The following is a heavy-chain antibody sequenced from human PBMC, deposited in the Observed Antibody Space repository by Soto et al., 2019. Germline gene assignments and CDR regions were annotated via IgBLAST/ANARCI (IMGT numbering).Heavy chain of an antibody. J-gene: IGHJ4*02. Sequence: EVQLVQSGAEVKKPGESLQISCKGSGYSFTSYWIGWVRQMPGKGLEWMGIIYPGDSDTRYSPSFQGQVTISADKSISTAYLQWSRLKASDTAMYYCARQSEVSSGWYGNNDYWGQGTLVTVSS. CDR2: IYPGDSDT. CDR1: GYSFTSYW. V-gene: IGHV5-51*01. CDR3: ARQSEVSSGWYGNNDY. D-gene: IGHD6-19*01.